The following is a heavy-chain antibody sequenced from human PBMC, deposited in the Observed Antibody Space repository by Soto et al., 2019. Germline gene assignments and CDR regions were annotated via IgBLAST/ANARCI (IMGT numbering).Heavy chain of an antibody. CDR3: ARDQSPGLSFWSAPGYYFDY. V-gene: IGHV3-30-3*01. J-gene: IGHJ4*02. CDR2: ISYDGSNK. Sequence: GGSLRLSCAASGFTFSSYAMHWVRQAPGKGLEWVAVISYDGSNKYYADSVKGRFTISRDNSKNTLYLQMNSLRAEDTAVYYCARDQSPGLSFWSAPGYYFDYWGQGTLVTVSS. CDR1: GFTFSSYA. D-gene: IGHD1-26*01.